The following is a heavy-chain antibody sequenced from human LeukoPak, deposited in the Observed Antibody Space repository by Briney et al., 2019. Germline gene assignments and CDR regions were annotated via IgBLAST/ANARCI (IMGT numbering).Heavy chain of an antibody. CDR2: IWYDGSNK. CDR3: ARDKTVAVDAFDI. D-gene: IGHD6-19*01. Sequence: SGGSLRLSCAASGFTFSSYGMHWVRQAPGKGLEWVAVIWYDGSNKYYADSVKGRFTISRDNSKNTLYLQMNSLRAEDTAVYYCARDKTVAVDAFDIWGQGTMVTVSS. CDR1: GFTFSSYG. J-gene: IGHJ3*02. V-gene: IGHV3-33*01.